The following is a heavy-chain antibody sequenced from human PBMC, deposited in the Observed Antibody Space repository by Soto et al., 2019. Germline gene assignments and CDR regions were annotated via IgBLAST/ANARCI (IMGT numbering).Heavy chain of an antibody. J-gene: IGHJ5*02. Sequence: QVQLVQSGAEVKKPGASVKVSCKASGYTFTNYDIHWVRQAIGQGLEWMGWMNPDSGNTGQSKQFQGRVTMTRDTSISTAYMAMSSLRSEDTAVYYCARGRFRRTWFDPWGQGTLVTVSS. D-gene: IGHD3-16*01. CDR3: ARGRFRRTWFDP. CDR1: GYTFTNYD. CDR2: MNPDSGNT. V-gene: IGHV1-8*01.